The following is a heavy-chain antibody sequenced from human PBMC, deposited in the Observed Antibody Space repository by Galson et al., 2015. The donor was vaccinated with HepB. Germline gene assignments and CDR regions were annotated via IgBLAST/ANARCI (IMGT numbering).Heavy chain of an antibody. CDR2: INQDGAKK. V-gene: IGHV3-7*03. D-gene: IGHD3-22*01. CDR3: ARDSTYYDGSAYYDNRDS. J-gene: IGHJ4*02. CDR1: GFTFSSYW. Sequence: SLRLSCAASGFTFSSYWMTWVRQAPGEGLEWVASINQDGAKKNYVDSVKGRFTISRDNAKNSLYLEMNSLRAEDTAMYHCARDSTYYDGSAYYDNRDSWGQGTLVTVSS.